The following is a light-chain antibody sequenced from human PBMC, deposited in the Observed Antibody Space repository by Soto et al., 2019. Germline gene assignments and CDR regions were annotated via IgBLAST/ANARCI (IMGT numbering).Light chain of an antibody. CDR2: SNN. CDR1: SSNIGSKT. J-gene: IGLJ1*01. V-gene: IGLV1-44*01. Sequence: QSVLTQPPSASGTPGQRVTISCSGSSSNIGSKTVNWYQQLPGTAPKLLIYSNNERPSGVPDRFSGSKSGTSASLAISGLQSEDEADYYCSAWDASLNGYVFGTGTKVTVL. CDR3: SAWDASLNGYV.